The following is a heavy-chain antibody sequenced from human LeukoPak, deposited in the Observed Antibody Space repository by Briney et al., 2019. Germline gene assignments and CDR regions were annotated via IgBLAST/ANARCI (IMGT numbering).Heavy chain of an antibody. D-gene: IGHD5-24*01. CDR2: INPNSGGT. Sequence: ASVKVSCKASGYTFTGYYMHWVRQAPGQGLEWMGRINPNSGGTNYAQKFQGRVTMTRDTSISTAYMELSRLRSDDTAVYYCARSRRWLQLNYFDYWGQGTLVTVSS. J-gene: IGHJ4*02. V-gene: IGHV1-2*06. CDR1: GYTFTGYY. CDR3: ARSRRWLQLNYFDY.